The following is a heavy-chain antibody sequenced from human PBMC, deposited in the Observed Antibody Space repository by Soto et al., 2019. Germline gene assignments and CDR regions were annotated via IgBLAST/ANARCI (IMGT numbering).Heavy chain of an antibody. Sequence: QVQLQESGPGLVKPSETLSLTCTVSGGSVSSDTHYWSWIRQPPGQRLEWIGFIYSSGSTNYNPSLKSRVTMSVDTSKNQFSLKLRSVIVADTAVYHCARFVRSCSGTTCYTRADVWGQGPTVTVSS. J-gene: IGHJ6*02. V-gene: IGHV4-61*01. D-gene: IGHD2-2*02. CDR1: GGSVSSDTHY. CDR3: ARFVRSCSGTTCYTRADV. CDR2: IYSSGST.